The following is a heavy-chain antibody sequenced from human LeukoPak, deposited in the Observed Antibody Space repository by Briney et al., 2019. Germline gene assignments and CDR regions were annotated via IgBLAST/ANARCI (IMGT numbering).Heavy chain of an antibody. D-gene: IGHD6-13*01. CDR3: ARGQHLAAAGTGDY. V-gene: IGHV1-8*01. Sequence: ASVKVSCKASGYTFTSYDINWVRQATGQGLEWMGWMNPNSGNTGYAQKFQGRVTMTRNTSISTAYMELSSLRSEDTAVYYCARGQHLAAAGTGDYWGQGTLVTVSS. CDR1: GYTFTSYD. J-gene: IGHJ4*02. CDR2: MNPNSGNT.